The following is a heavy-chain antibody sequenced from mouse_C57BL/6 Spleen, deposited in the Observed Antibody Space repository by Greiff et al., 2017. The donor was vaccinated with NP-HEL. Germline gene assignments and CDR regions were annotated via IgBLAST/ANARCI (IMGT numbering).Heavy chain of an antibody. CDR1: GYTFTSYG. D-gene: IGHD1-1*01. CDR2: IYPRSGNT. CDR3: ARRADPPFGDYYYGSKGFFFDY. J-gene: IGHJ2*01. Sequence: QVQLQQSGAELARPGASVKLSCKASGYTFTSYGISWVKQRTGQGLEWIGEIYPRSGNTYYNEKFKGKATLTADKSSSTAYMELRSLTSEDSAVYFCARRADPPFGDYYYGSKGFFFDYWGQGTTLTVSS. V-gene: IGHV1-81*01.